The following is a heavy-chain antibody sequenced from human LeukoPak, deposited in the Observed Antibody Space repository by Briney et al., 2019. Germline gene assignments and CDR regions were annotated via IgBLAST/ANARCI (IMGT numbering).Heavy chain of an antibody. Sequence: PSETLSLTCAVYGGSFSGYYWSWIRQPPGKGLEWIGEINHSGSTNYKPSLKSRVTISVDTSKNQFSLKLSSVTAADTAVYYCARAAIVVVPAAAGWFDPWGQGTLVTVSS. CDR2: INHSGST. CDR3: ARAAIVVVPAAAGWFDP. CDR1: GGSFSGYY. V-gene: IGHV4-34*01. D-gene: IGHD2-2*01. J-gene: IGHJ5*02.